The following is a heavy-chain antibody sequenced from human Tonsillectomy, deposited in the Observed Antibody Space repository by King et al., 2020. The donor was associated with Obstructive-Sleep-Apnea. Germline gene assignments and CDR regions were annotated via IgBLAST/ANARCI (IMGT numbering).Heavy chain of an antibody. V-gene: IGHV4-34*01. CDR2: INHSGST. J-gene: IGHJ4*02. CDR3: ARGRYYGSGSYYPPDY. Sequence: VQLQQWGAGLLKPSETLSLTCAVYGGSFSGYYWSWIRQPPGKGLEWIGEINHSGSTNYNPSLKSRVTISVDTSKNQFSLTLNSVTAADTAVYYCARGRYYGSGSYYPPDYWGQGTLVTVSS. CDR1: GGSFSGYY. D-gene: IGHD3-10*01.